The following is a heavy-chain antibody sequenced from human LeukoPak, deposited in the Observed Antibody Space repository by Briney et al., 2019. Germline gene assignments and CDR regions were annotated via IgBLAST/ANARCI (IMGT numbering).Heavy chain of an antibody. Sequence: SETLSLTCTVSGDSTSSHYWSWIRQSPGKGPEWLGFIHYSGSTDYNPSLRSRLSISIDTSKNQFTLNLRSVTAADSAIYYCARERSHFWYVDVWGKGTTVTVSS. CDR2: IHYSGST. CDR3: ARERSHFWYVDV. CDR1: GDSTSSHY. V-gene: IGHV4-59*11. D-gene: IGHD3-10*01. J-gene: IGHJ6*03.